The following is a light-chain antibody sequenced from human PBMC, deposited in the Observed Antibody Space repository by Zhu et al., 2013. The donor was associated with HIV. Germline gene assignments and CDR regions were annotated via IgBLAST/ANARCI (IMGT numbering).Light chain of an antibody. V-gene: IGLV1-51*01. J-gene: IGLJ2*01. CDR2: DND. Sequence: QSVMTQPPSVSAAPGQTVSIACSGSSANIGKHYISWFHQVPGTAPKLLIYDNDKRPSGAPDRFSGFKSGTSATLVITGLQTGDEGDYYCGTWDSSLSAVVFGGGTKLTVL. CDR3: GTWDSSLSAVV. CDR1: SANIGKHY.